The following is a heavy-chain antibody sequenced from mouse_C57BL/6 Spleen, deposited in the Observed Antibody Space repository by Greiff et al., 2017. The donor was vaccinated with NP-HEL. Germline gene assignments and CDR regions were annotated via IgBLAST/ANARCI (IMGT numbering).Heavy chain of an antibody. CDR1: GYAFSSSW. CDR2: IYPGDGDT. CDR3: ANYYGSPYGYFDV. V-gene: IGHV1-82*01. Sequence: VQLQESGPELVKPGASVKISCKASGYAFSSSWMNWVKQRPGKGLEWIGRIYPGDGDTNYNGKFKGKATLTAVKSSSTAYMQLSSLTSEDSSVYFCANYYGSPYGYFDVWGTGTTVTVSS. J-gene: IGHJ1*03. D-gene: IGHD1-1*01.